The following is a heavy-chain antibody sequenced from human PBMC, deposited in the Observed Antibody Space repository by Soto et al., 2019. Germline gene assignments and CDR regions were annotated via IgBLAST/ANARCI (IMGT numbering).Heavy chain of an antibody. CDR1: GGTFSSYA. V-gene: IGHV1-69*01. CDR3: ASAAYYGDYFYYYYGMDV. D-gene: IGHD4-17*01. CDR2: IIPIFGTA. Sequence: QVQLVQSGAEVKKPGSSVKVSCKASGGTFSSYAISWVRQAPGQGLEWMGGIIPIFGTANYAQKFQGRVTITADESTSTAYMELSSLRSEDTAVYYCASAAYYGDYFYYYYGMDVWGQGTTVTVSS. J-gene: IGHJ6*02.